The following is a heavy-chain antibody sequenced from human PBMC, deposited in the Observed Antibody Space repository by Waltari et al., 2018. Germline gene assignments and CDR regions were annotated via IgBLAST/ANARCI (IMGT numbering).Heavy chain of an antibody. CDR3: AREEGTYYDILTGYSGGWFDP. V-gene: IGHV4-39*07. Sequence: QLQLQESGPGLVKPSETLSLTCTVSGGSISSSSYYWGWIRQPPGKGPGWIGSIYYSGSTYYNPSLKSRVTISVDTSKNQFSLKLSSVTAADTAVYYCAREEGTYYDILTGYSGGWFDPWGQGTLVTVSS. CDR1: GGSISSSSYY. D-gene: IGHD3-9*01. J-gene: IGHJ5*02. CDR2: IYYSGST.